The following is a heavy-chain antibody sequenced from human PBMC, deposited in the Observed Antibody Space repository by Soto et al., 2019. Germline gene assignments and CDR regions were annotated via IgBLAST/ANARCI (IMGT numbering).Heavy chain of an antibody. D-gene: IGHD3-10*01. CDR3: ASFGSGSYYSSAFDI. J-gene: IGHJ3*02. Sequence: ASVKVSCKASGFTFTSSAVQWVRQARGQRLEWIGWIVVGSGNTNYAQKFQERVTITRDMSTSTAYMELSSLRSEDTAVYYCASFGSGSYYSSAFDIWGQGTMVTVSS. V-gene: IGHV1-58*01. CDR2: IVVGSGNT. CDR1: GFTFTSSA.